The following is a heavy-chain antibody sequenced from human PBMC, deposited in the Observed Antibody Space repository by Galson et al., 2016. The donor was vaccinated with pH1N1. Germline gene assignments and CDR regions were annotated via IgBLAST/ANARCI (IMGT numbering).Heavy chain of an antibody. Sequence: QSGAEVKKPGESLKISCKASGYSFTSQWIAWVRQVPGKGLEWVGVVNPGGSTIRYSPPFQGQVTISSDKSINIAYLQWISLRASDTATYYCARQYDFGDYRGDAFDIWGQGTVVIVSS. V-gene: IGHV5-51*03. D-gene: IGHD4-17*01. J-gene: IGHJ3*02. CDR3: ARQYDFGDYRGDAFDI. CDR2: VNPGGSTI. CDR1: GYSFTSQW.